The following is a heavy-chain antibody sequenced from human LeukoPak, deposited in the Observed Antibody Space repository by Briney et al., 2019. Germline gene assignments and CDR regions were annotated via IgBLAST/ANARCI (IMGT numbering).Heavy chain of an antibody. CDR2: IKQDGSEK. V-gene: IGHV3-7*01. D-gene: IGHD3-10*01. CDR1: GFTFSTYW. CDR3: SREDYFGSGSPAY. J-gene: IGHJ4*02. Sequence: GGSLRLSCAASGFTFSTYWMSWVRQAPGKGLEWVANIKQDGSEKHYVDFVKGRFTISRDNTNNSLFLQMDSLRAEDTSFYYCSREDYFGSGSPAYWGQGTLVTVSS.